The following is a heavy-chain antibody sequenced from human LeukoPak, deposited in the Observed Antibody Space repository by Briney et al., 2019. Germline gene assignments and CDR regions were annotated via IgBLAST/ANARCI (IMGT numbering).Heavy chain of an antibody. CDR1: GFTFSSYG. Sequence: PGGSLRLSCAASGFTFSSYGMHWVRQAPGKGLEWVAFIRYDGSNKYYADSLKGRFTISRDNSKNTLYLQMNSLRAEDTAVYYCAKAPNYYGSGSYYTLYYYYGMDVWGQGTTVTVSS. J-gene: IGHJ6*02. CDR3: AKAPNYYGSGSYYTLYYYYGMDV. D-gene: IGHD3-10*01. CDR2: IRYDGSNK. V-gene: IGHV3-30*02.